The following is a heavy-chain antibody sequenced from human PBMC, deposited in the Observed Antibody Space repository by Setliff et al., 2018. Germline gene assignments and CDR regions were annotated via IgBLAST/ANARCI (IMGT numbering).Heavy chain of an antibody. J-gene: IGHJ6*02. CDR2: IYSGGST. D-gene: IGHD1-1*01. Sequence: SLRLSCAASGFTVSSNYMSLVRQAPGKGLEWVSVIYSGGSTYYADSVKGRFTISRDNSKNTLYLQMNSLRAEDTAVYYCARLGQIQYYYYYGMDVWGQGTTVTVSS. CDR3: ARLGQIQYYYYYGMDV. CDR1: GFTVSSNY. V-gene: IGHV3-66*04.